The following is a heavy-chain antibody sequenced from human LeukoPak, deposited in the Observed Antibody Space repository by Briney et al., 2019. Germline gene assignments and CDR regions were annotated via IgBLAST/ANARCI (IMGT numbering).Heavy chain of an antibody. CDR3: AGNSGSDFWSGPYYYYYMDV. D-gene: IGHD3-3*01. V-gene: IGHV1-69*05. J-gene: IGHJ6*03. CDR1: GGTFSSYA. Sequence: ASVKVSCKASGGTFSSYAISWVRQAPGQGLEWMGGIIPIFGTANYAQKFQGRVTITTDESTSTAYMELSSLRSEDTAVYYCAGNSGSDFWSGPYYYYYMDVWGKGTTVTVSS. CDR2: IIPIFGTA.